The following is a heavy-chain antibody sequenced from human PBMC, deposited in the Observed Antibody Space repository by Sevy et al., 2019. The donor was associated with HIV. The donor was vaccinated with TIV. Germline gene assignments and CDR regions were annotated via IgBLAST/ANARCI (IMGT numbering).Heavy chain of an antibody. CDR1: GFTFSSYA. J-gene: IGHJ4*02. CDR2: IRGSGGST. D-gene: IGHD3-22*01. Sequence: GGSLRLSCAASGFTFSSYAMSWVRQAPGKGLEWVSAIRGSGGSTYYADSVKGRFTISRDNSKNTLYLQMNSLRAEDTAVYYCAKGKYYYDSNFDYWGQGTLVTVSS. CDR3: AKGKYYYDSNFDY. V-gene: IGHV3-23*01.